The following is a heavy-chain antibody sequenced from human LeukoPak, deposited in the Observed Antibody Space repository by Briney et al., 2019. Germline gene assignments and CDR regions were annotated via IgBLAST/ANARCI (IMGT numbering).Heavy chain of an antibody. CDR2: VHYSGSA. Sequence: SETLSLTCSVSGGSVRSDMGHWSWIRRPPGKGLEWIGYVHYSGSANYNPSLESRVTMSLDHSKNQFSPDLTSVTSADTAVYYCARNRGWYATDVWGQGAAVTVSS. CDR1: GGSVRSDMGH. CDR3: ARNRGWYATDV. D-gene: IGHD6-19*01. V-gene: IGHV4-61*01. J-gene: IGHJ6*02.